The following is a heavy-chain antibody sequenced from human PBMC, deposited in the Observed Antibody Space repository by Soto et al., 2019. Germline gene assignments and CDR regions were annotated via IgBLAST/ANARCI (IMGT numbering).Heavy chain of an antibody. J-gene: IGHJ3*02. CDR2: MNPNSGNT. CDR3: ARGWWDHLRDYAFDI. Sequence: ASVKVSCKASGYTFTSYDINWVRPATGQGLEWMGWMNPNSGNTGYAQKFQGRVTMTRNTSISTAYMELSSLRSEDTAVYYCARGWWDHLRDYAFDIWGQGTMVTVSS. D-gene: IGHD2-15*01. V-gene: IGHV1-8*01. CDR1: GYTFTSYD.